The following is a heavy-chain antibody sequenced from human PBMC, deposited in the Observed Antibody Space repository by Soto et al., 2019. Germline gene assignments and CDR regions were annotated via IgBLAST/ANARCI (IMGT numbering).Heavy chain of an antibody. CDR2: ISGRGTTT. CDR3: ARLGYCSSATCKYYFYYYGMDV. CDR1: GFSFSSYS. J-gene: IGHJ6*02. V-gene: IGHV3-48*02. D-gene: IGHD2-2*01. Sequence: EVQLVESGGGSVQPGGPLRLSCEASGFSFSSYSMNWVRQAPGKGLEWVSFISGRGTTTYYADSVKGRFTVSRDNAKNSLYPEVNSLRDEDTAVYYCARLGYCSSATCKYYFYYYGMDVWGQGTTVTVSS.